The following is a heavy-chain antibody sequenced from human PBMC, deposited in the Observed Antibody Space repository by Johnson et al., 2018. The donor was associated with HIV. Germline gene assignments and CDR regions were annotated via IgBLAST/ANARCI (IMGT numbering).Heavy chain of an antibody. CDR2: LYSSGKT. D-gene: IGHD1-26*01. CDR3: AREEGSREPPNAFDI. J-gene: IGHJ3*02. CDR1: GFTVSTYY. Sequence: MLLVESGGGLVQPGRSLRLSCAASGFTVSTYYMTWVRQASGKGLELVSLLYSSGKTYYADSVKGRFTISRDNSKNTLYLQMNSLRAEDTAVYYCAREEGSREPPNAFDIWGQGTMVTVSS. V-gene: IGHV3-66*03.